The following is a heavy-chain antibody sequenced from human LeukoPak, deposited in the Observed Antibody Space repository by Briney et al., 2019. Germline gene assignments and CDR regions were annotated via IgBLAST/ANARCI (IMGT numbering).Heavy chain of an antibody. CDR1: GYTFTGYY. CDR3: ARDWYYYGSGSYYTLDY. CDR2: INPNSGGT. V-gene: IGHV1-2*04. Sequence: ASVKVSCKASGYTFTGYYMHWVRQAPGQGLEWMGWINPNSGGTNYAQKFQGWVTMTRDTSISTAYMELSRLRSDDTAVYYCARDWYYYGSGSYYTLDYWGQGTLVTVSS. J-gene: IGHJ4*02. D-gene: IGHD3-10*01.